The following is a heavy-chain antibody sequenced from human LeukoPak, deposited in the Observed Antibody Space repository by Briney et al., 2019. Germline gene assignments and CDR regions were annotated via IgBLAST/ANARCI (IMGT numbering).Heavy chain of an antibody. CDR3: ARLSIAGQTSQGYDY. Sequence: ASVKVSCKASGYTFTGYYMHWVRQAPGQGLEWMGWINLNSGGTNYAQKFQGRVTMTRDTSISTAYMELSRLRSDDTAVYYCARLSIAGQTSQGYDYWGQGTLVTVSS. CDR2: INLNSGGT. CDR1: GYTFTGYY. J-gene: IGHJ4*02. V-gene: IGHV1-2*02. D-gene: IGHD6-6*01.